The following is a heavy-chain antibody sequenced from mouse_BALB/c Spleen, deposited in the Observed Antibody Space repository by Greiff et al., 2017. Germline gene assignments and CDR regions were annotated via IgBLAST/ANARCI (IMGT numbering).Heavy chain of an antibody. J-gene: IGHJ2*01. V-gene: IGHV1-4*01. D-gene: IGHD1-2*01. Sequence: QVQLKESGAELARPGASVKMSCKASGYTFTSYTMHWVKQRPGQGLEWIGYINPSSGYTNYNQKFKDKATLTADKSSSTAYMQLSSLTSEDSAVYYCANLLRLRYFDYWGQGTTLTVSS. CDR3: ANLLRLRYFDY. CDR1: GYTFTSYT. CDR2: INPSSGYT.